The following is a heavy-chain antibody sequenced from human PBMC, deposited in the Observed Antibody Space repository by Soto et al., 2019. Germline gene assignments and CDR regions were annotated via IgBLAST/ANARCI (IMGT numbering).Heavy chain of an antibody. J-gene: IGHJ4*02. D-gene: IGHD6-19*01. CDR1: GDSVSSNSVA. CDR3: IRDTGSGSCWYGI. Sequence: TLSLTCAISGDSVSSNSVAWNWIRQSPSRGLEWLGRTYYRSKWYNAYSVSVKSRITINPDTSKNQFSLQLKSVTPEDTAVYYCIRDTGSGSCWYGIWGQGTQVTVSS. V-gene: IGHV6-1*01. CDR2: TYYRSKWYN.